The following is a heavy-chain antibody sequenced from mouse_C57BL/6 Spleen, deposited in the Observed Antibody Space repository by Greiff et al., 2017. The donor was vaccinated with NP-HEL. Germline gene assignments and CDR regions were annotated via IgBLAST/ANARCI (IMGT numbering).Heavy chain of an antibody. D-gene: IGHD4-1*01. CDR1: GISITTGNYR. CDR3: ARSNWVWYFDV. V-gene: IGHV3-5*01. J-gene: IGHJ1*03. CDR2: IYYSGTI. Sequence: EVKLQESGPGLVKPSQTVFLTCTVTGISITTGNYRWSWIRQFPGNKLEWIGYIYYSGTITYNPSLTSRTTITRDTPKNQFFLEMNSLTAEDTATYYCARSNWVWYFDVWGTGTTVTVSS.